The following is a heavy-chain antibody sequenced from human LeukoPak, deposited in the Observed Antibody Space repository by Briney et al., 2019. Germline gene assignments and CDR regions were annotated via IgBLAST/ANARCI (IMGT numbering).Heavy chain of an antibody. D-gene: IGHD1-7*01. CDR2: IYPGDSDT. CDR3: ARRTSADWFDP. Sequence: GESLKISFKGSGYSFTNYWIGWVRQMPGKGLEWMGIIYPGDSDTRYSPSFQGQVTISADKSISTAYLQWSSLKASDTAIYFCARRTSADWFDPWGQGTLVTVSS. V-gene: IGHV5-51*01. CDR1: GYSFTNYW. J-gene: IGHJ5*02.